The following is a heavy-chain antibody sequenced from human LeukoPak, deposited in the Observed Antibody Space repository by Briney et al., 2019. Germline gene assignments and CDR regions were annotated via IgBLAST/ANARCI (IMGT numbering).Heavy chain of an antibody. CDR2: MNPNSGNT. V-gene: IGHV1-8*01. CDR1: GYTFSSYD. Sequence: GASVKVSCKASGYTFSSYDINWVRQATGQGLEWMGWMNPNSGNTGYAQKFQARLNMTRNTSISTAYMELSSLRSEDTAVYYCARRVGSGWPVQHWGQGTLVTVSS. J-gene: IGHJ1*01. CDR3: ARRVGSGWPVQH. D-gene: IGHD6-19*01.